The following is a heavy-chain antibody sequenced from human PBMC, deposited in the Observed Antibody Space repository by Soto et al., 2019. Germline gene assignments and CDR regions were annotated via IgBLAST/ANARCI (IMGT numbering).Heavy chain of an antibody. J-gene: IGHJ6*02. CDR1: GFTFSSYG. Sequence: GGSLRLSCAASGFTFSSYGMHWVRQAPGKGLEWVAVIWYDGSNKYYADSVKGRFTISRDNSKNTLYLQMNSLRAEDTAVYYCAREENIVVGVAATPHYYYGMDVWGQGTTVTVSS. CDR3: AREENIVVGVAATPHYYYGMDV. D-gene: IGHD2-15*01. V-gene: IGHV3-33*01. CDR2: IWYDGSNK.